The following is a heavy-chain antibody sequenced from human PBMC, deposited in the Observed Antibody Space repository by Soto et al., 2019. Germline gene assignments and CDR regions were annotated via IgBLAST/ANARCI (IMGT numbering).Heavy chain of an antibody. CDR2: ISDSGGRT. D-gene: IGHD2-2*02. V-gene: IGHV3-23*01. Sequence: EVELLESGGGLVQPGGSLRLSCAASGFTFNNYDMSWVRQAPGKGLEWVSTISDSGGRTYYADSVRGRFTISRDNSKNTLYLQMSSLSAEDTAVYYCAKYCFTKNCYTRSYDHWGQGTLVTVSS. CDR1: GFTFNNYD. J-gene: IGHJ5*02. CDR3: AKYCFTKNCYTRSYDH.